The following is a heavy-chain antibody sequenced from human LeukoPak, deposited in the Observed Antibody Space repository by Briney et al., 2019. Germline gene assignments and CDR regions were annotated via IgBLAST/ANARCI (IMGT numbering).Heavy chain of an antibody. CDR3: ARDPGIAAAGTVGYFDS. D-gene: IGHD6-13*01. CDR2: ITSSSSYI. CDR1: GFTFSRFT. J-gene: IGHJ4*02. V-gene: IGHV3-21*01. Sequence: PGGSLRLSCAASGFTFSRFTMNWVRQAPGKGLEWVSSITSSSSYIYYADSVKGRFSISRDNAKNSLYLQMNTLRAEDTAVYYCARDPGIAAAGTVGYFDSWGQGILVTVSS.